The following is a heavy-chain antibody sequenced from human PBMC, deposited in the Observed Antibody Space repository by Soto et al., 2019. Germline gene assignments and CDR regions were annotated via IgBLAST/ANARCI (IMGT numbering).Heavy chain of an antibody. D-gene: IGHD3-9*01. V-gene: IGHV4-59*08. J-gene: IGHJ4*02. Sequence: SETLSLTCTVSGASISGYHWSWIRQPPGKGLECLGYISYSGATNYNPSLKSRVTMSIDTSKNQFSLQLNSVTAADTAVYYCARGFAIDWYTYYFDYWGQGPLVTSPQ. CDR2: ISYSGAT. CDR3: ARGFAIDWYTYYFDY. CDR1: GASISGYH.